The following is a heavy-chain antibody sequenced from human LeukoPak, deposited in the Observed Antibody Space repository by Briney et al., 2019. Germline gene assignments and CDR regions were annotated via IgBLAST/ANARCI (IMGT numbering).Heavy chain of an antibody. CDR1: GYTFTSYY. CDR2: MNPYSGGT. J-gene: IGHJ4*02. CDR3: ARDRRYYDSSGYLGY. D-gene: IGHD3-22*01. V-gene: IGHV1-2*02. Sequence: ASVKVSCKASGYTFTSYYMHWVRQAPGQGLEWMGWMNPYSGGTNYAQKFQGRVTMTRDTSISTAYMELSRLRSDDTAVYYCARDRRYYDSSGYLGYWGQGTLVTVSS.